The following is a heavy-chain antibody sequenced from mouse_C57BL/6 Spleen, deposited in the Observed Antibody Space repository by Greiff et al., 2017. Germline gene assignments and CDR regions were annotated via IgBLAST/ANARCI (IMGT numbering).Heavy chain of an antibody. CDR3: ARGVPTLYYYAMDY. CDR2: INPSSGYT. D-gene: IGHD5-1*01. V-gene: IGHV1-4*01. J-gene: IGHJ4*01. CDR1: GYTFTSYT. Sequence: QVQLQQSGAELARPGASVKMSCKASGYTFTSYTMHWVKQRPGQGLEWIGYINPSSGYTKYNQKFKDKATLTADKSSSTAYMQLISLTSEDSAVYYCARGVPTLYYYAMDYWGQGTSVTVSS.